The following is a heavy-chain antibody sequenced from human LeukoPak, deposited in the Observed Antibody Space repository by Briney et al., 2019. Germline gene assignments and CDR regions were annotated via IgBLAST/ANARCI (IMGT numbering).Heavy chain of an antibody. Sequence: GGSLRLSCTASGFTIGDYVVTWFRQAPGTGLEWVAFIGTKPNGGTTEYAASVKGRFTISRDDSESIVYLQMNSLRTEDTAVYYCTRGSDAIFGVARDGFDSWGQGTMVTVSS. J-gene: IGHJ4*02. CDR3: TRGSDAIFGVARDGFDS. CDR2: IGTKPNGGTT. D-gene: IGHD3-3*01. V-gene: IGHV3-49*03. CDR1: GFTIGDYV.